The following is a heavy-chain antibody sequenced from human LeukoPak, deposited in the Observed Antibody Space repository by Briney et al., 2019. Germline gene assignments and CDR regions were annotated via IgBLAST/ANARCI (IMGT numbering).Heavy chain of an antibody. CDR1: GYTFTGYY. J-gene: IGHJ4*02. CDR2: INPNSGGT. Sequence: ASVKVSCKASGYTFTGYYMHWGRQAPGQGLEWMGWINPNSGGTNYAQKFQGRVTMTRDTSISTAYMELSRLRSDDTAVYYCARDPDYYDILTGYYSPAPPFDYWGQGTLVTVSS. D-gene: IGHD3-9*01. CDR3: ARDPDYYDILTGYYSPAPPFDY. V-gene: IGHV1-2*02.